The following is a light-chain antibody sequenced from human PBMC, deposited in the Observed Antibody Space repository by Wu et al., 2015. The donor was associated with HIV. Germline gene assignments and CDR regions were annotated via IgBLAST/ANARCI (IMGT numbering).Light chain of an antibody. V-gene: IGKV1-9*01. Sequence: IQLTQSPSSLSAYVGDRVTITCRASQGITSYLAWFQRKPGKAPTLLIYAASTLQSGVPSRFSGSGSGTDFTLTISSLQPEDFAIYYCQQLNSYPITFGQGTRLEIE. J-gene: IGKJ5*01. CDR2: AAS. CDR1: QGITSY. CDR3: QQLNSYPIT.